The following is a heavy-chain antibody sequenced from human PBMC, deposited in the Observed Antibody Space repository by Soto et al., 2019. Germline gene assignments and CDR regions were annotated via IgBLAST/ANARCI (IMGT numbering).Heavy chain of an antibody. J-gene: IGHJ4*02. Sequence: SETLSLTCSVSGGSISMGGYYWSCIRQHPGRGLEWIGYIYYSGNTYYNPSLKSRVTISVDTSKNQFSLKLSAVTAADTAVYYCARGRVGATTDYFDYWGQGTLVTVS. CDR1: GGSISMGGYY. CDR2: IYYSGNT. V-gene: IGHV4-31*03. CDR3: ARGRVGATTDYFDY. D-gene: IGHD1-26*01.